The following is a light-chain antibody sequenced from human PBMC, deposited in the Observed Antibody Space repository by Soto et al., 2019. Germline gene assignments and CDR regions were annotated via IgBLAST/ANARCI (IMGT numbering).Light chain of an antibody. Sequence: QSALTQPASVSRSPGHSITISFTGTSSYIFTYSYFSWYQQHAGKAPKLIIYEVSHRPSVVSNLFSCSKSGSTASLTISGLQAEDEAHYYCCSSTGISTLLFATGTKVTVL. CDR2: EVS. CDR3: CSSTGISTLL. J-gene: IGLJ1*01. V-gene: IGLV2-14*01. CDR1: SSYIFTYSY.